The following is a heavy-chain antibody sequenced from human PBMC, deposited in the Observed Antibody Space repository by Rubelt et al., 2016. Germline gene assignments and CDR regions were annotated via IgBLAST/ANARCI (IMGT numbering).Heavy chain of an antibody. CDR3: ARPPQRDTAQIDI. Sequence: GQPGGSLRLSCAASGFTFSNYAMSWVRQAPGKGLEWVSSISSNGGRTYYADSVKGRFTISRDNSKNTLYLQMNSPRAEDTAVYYCARPPQRDTAQIDIWGQGTMVTVSS. CDR2: ISSNGGRT. V-gene: IGHV3-23*01. CDR1: GFTFSNYA. D-gene: IGHD5-18*01. J-gene: IGHJ3*02.